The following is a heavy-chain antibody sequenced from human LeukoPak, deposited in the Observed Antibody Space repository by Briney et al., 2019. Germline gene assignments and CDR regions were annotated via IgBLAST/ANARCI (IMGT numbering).Heavy chain of an antibody. Sequence: SETLSLTCTVSGGSISSSSYYWGWIRQPPGKGLEWIGSIYYSGSTYYNPSLKSRVTISVDTSKNQFSLKLSSVTAADTAVYYCARTYYDYVWGSYHVSYYYYYMDVWGKGTTVTVSS. CDR3: ARTYYDYVWGSYHVSYYYYYMDV. D-gene: IGHD3-16*02. CDR2: IYYSGST. CDR1: GGSISSSSYY. V-gene: IGHV4-39*07. J-gene: IGHJ6*03.